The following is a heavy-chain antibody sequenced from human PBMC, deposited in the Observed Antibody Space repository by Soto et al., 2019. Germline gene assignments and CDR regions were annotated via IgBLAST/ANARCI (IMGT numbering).Heavy chain of an antibody. J-gene: IGHJ6*02. Sequence: GGSLRLSCAASGFTFSSYGMHWVRQAPGKGLEWVAVIWYDGSNKYYADSVKGRFTISRDNSKNTLYLQMNSLRAEDTAVYYCARDRGITVRFYYYYYGMDVWGQGTTVTVS. CDR2: IWYDGSNK. V-gene: IGHV3-33*01. CDR1: GFTFSSYG. D-gene: IGHD3-10*01. CDR3: ARDRGITVRFYYYYYGMDV.